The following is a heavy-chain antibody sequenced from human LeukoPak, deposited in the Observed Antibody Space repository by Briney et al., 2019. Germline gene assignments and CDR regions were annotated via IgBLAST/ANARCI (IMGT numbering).Heavy chain of an antibody. V-gene: IGHV4-38-2*02. Sequence: KSSETLSLTCTVSGYSISSGCYWGWIRQPPGKGLEWIGSIYHSGSTYYNPSLKSRVTISVDTSKNQFSLKLSSVTAADTAVYYCARALASIVGASRPIDYWGQGTLVTVSS. J-gene: IGHJ4*02. CDR1: GYSISSGCY. D-gene: IGHD1-26*01. CDR2: IYHSGST. CDR3: ARALASIVGASRPIDY.